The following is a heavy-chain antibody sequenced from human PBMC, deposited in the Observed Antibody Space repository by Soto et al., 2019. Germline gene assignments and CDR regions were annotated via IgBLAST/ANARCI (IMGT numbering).Heavy chain of an antibody. CDR1: GYTFTSYY. V-gene: IGHV1-46*01. CDR2: INPSGGST. CDR3: ASTYCSGGSCYDYYYGMDV. J-gene: IGHJ6*02. Sequence: GASVKVSCKASGYTFTSYYMHWVRQAPGQGPEWMGIINPSGGSTSYAQKFQGRVTMTRDTSTSTVYMELSSLRSEDTAVYYCASTYCSGGSCYDYYYGMDVWGQGTTVTVSS. D-gene: IGHD2-15*01.